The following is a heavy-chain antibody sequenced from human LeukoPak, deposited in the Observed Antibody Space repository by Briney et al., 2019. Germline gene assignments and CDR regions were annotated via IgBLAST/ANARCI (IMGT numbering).Heavy chain of an antibody. D-gene: IGHD3-22*01. CDR1: GFTFSSYG. Sequence: GGSLRLSCAASGFTFSSYGMSWVRQAPGKGLEWVSAISGSGGSTYYADSVKGRFTISRDNSKNTLYLQMNSLRAEDTAVYYCAKDRHDSSGCYFYGVQNDAFDIWGQGTMVTVSS. CDR2: ISGSGGST. V-gene: IGHV3-23*01. J-gene: IGHJ3*02. CDR3: AKDRHDSSGCYFYGVQNDAFDI.